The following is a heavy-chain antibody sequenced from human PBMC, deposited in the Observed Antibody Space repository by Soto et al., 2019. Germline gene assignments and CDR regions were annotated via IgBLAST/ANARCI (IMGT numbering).Heavy chain of an antibody. CDR2: VYDSGST. Sequence: SETLSLTCTVSGDSINNYYWTWIRQPPGKGLEWIGYVYDSGSTSYNPSLKSRLTISVDTSRNQFSLKLKSVTAADTAVYYCARGTKYYYQGMDVWGQGTTVTVSS. CDR1: GDSINNYY. J-gene: IGHJ6*02. CDR3: ARGTKYYYQGMDV. V-gene: IGHV4-59*01.